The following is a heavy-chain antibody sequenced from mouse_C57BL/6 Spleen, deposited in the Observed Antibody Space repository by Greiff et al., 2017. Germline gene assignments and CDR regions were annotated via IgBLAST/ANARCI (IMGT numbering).Heavy chain of an antibody. D-gene: IGHD1-1*01. J-gene: IGHJ1*03. CDR2: IHPNSGST. CDR3: ARENYYGSSHFDV. Sequence: VQLQQPGAELVKPGASVKLSCKASGYTFTSYWMHWVKQRPGQGLEWIGMIHPNSGSTNYNEKFKSKATLTVDKSSSTAYMQLSSLTSEDSAVYYCARENYYGSSHFDVWGTGTTVTVSS. CDR1: GYTFTSYW. V-gene: IGHV1-64*01.